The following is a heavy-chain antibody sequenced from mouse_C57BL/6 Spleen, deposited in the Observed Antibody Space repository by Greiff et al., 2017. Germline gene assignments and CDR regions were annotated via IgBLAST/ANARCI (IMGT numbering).Heavy chain of an antibody. V-gene: IGHV10-1*01. CDR2: IRSKSNNYAT. Sequence: EVQVVESGTGLVQPKASLKLSCAASGFSFNTYAMHWVRQTPGKGLEWVARIRSKSNNYATYYADSVKDRFTISRDDSESMLYLQMNDLKTEDSGMYYCVRHGSMDYWGQGTSVTVSS. J-gene: IGHJ4*01. CDR1: GFSFNTYA. CDR3: VRHGSMDY.